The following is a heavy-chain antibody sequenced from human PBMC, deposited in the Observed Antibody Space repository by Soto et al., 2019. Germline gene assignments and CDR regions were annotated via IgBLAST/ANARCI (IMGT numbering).Heavy chain of an antibody. CDR3: AILSN. D-gene: IGHD6-6*01. Sequence: GGSLRLSCAASGFTVSSNYMNCVRQAPGKGLEWVSIIYSDGTTSYADSVKGRFTISRDNFKNTLHLQMNSLRAEDTAVYYCAILSNWGQGTLVTVSS. CDR1: GFTVSSNY. V-gene: IGHV3-53*01. J-gene: IGHJ4*02. CDR2: IYSDGTT.